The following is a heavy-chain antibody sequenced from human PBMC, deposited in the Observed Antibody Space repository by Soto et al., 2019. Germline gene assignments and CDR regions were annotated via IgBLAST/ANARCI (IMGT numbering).Heavy chain of an antibody. CDR3: ARLHGYCISSSCHGHYAMDV. Sequence: SEPMSLTCTVSGGSISSGDYYWSWIRQPPGKGLEWIGSIYYSGTTYYNPSLNSRVTVSVDTSKNQFSLKVTSVTAADTAVYYCARLHGYCISSSCHGHYAMDVWGQGTTVTV. J-gene: IGHJ6*02. V-gene: IGHV4-39*01. CDR2: IYYSGTT. D-gene: IGHD2-2*01. CDR1: GGSISSGDYY.